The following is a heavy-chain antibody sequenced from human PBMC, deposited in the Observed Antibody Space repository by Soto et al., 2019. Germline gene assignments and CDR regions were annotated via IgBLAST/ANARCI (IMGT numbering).Heavy chain of an antibody. V-gene: IGHV3-23*01. D-gene: IGHD6-13*01. J-gene: IGHJ4*02. Sequence: EVQLLESGGGLVQPGGSLRLSCAASGFTFSSYAMSWVRQAPGKGLEWVSAISGSGGSTYYADSVKGRFTISRDNSKNTLYLQINSLRAEDTAVYYCANTYSSSWYYFDYWGQGTLVTVSS. CDR2: ISGSGGST. CDR3: ANTYSSSWYYFDY. CDR1: GFTFSSYA.